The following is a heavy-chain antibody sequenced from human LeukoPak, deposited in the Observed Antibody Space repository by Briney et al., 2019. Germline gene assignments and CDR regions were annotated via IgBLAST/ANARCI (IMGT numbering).Heavy chain of an antibody. D-gene: IGHD3-9*01. J-gene: IGHJ4*02. CDR2: ISGSGGST. V-gene: IGHV3-23*01. CDR1: GFTFSNYW. CDR3: AKERLRYFDWLLWNYFDY. Sequence: GGSLRLSCAASGFTFSNYWMHWVRQAPGKGPVWVSAISGSGGSTYYADSVKGRFTISRDNSKNTLYLQMNSLRAEDTAVYYCAKERLRYFDWLLWNYFDYWGQGTLVTVSS.